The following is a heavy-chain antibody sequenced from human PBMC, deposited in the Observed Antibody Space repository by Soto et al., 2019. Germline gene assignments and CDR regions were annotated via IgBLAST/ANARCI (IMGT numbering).Heavy chain of an antibody. CDR2: IGASGDIT. D-gene: IGHD2-21*02. CDR3: AKAVFTDHGDDYFYD. J-gene: IGHJ4*02. Sequence: QPGWSLRLSCSASGFSFTNFAMSWVRQAPGKGLEWVAGIGASGDITWYADSVKGRLSISRDNSKNTLYLQLNSLRFEDTAVYYCAKAVFTDHGDDYFYDCGPGTKVTV. CDR1: GFSFTNFA. V-gene: IGHV3-23*01.